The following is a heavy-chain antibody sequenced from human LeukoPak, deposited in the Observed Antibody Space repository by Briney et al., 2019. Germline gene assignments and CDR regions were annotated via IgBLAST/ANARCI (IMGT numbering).Heavy chain of an antibody. Sequence: GGSLRLSCAASGFTLSYYGMRWVRQGPGKGLVWVSTINGDGSSTNYADSVKGRFTISRDNAKNTLYLEMNSLRVEDTAVYYCARDPRNKGFDPWGQGTLVTVSS. CDR2: INGDGSST. D-gene: IGHD1/OR15-1a*01. J-gene: IGHJ5*02. CDR3: ARDPRNKGFDP. V-gene: IGHV3-74*01. CDR1: GFTLSYYG.